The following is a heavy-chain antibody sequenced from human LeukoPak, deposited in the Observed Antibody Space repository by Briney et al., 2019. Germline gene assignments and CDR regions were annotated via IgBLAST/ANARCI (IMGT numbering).Heavy chain of an antibody. D-gene: IGHD6-13*01. J-gene: IGHJ4*02. V-gene: IGHV1-2*02. CDR3: ARDEYSSSWSSPGY. CDR2: INPNSGGT. Sequence: ASVKVSCKASGYTFTNFGISWVRQAPGQGLEWAGWINPNSGGTNYAQKFQGRVTMTRDTSISTAYMELSRLRSDDTAVYYCARDEYSSSWSSPGYWGQGTLVTVSS. CDR1: GYTFTNFG.